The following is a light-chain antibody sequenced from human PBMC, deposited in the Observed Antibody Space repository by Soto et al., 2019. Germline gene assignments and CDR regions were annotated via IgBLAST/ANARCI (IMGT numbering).Light chain of an antibody. CDR3: SSYAGGPYV. V-gene: IGLV2-8*01. J-gene: IGLJ1*01. CDR1: SSDVDGYNY. Sequence: QSALTQPPSASGSPGQSVTISCTGTSSDVDGYNYVSWYQQHPGKAPKLMISEVNKRPSGVPDRFSGSKSGNTASLTVSGLQAEDEADYYCSSYAGGPYVFGTGTKLTVL. CDR2: EVN.